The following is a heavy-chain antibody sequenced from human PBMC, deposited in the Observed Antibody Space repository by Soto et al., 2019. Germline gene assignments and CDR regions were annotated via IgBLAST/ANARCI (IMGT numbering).Heavy chain of an antibody. CDR2: IWYDGSNK. V-gene: IGHV3-33*08. D-gene: IGHD1-26*01. Sequence: GGSLRLSCAASGFTFSSYVMHWVRQAPGKGLEWVAVIWYDGSNKYYADSVKGRFTISRDNSKNTLYLQMNSLRAEDTAVYYCARDMGPYSGSYRRPFDYWGQGTLVTVSS. J-gene: IGHJ4*02. CDR1: GFTFSSYV. CDR3: ARDMGPYSGSYRRPFDY.